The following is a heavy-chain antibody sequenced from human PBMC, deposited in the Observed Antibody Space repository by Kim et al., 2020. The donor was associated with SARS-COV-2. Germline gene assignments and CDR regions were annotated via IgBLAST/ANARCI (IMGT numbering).Heavy chain of an antibody. Sequence: SETLSLTCTVSGGSISSGGYYWSWIRQHPGKGLEWIGYIYYSGSTYYNPSLKSRVTISVDTSKNQFSLKLSSVTAADTAVYYCASDVSEQQLPLGWFDPWGQGTLVTVSS. CDR2: IYYSGST. D-gene: IGHD6-13*01. CDR3: ASDVSEQQLPLGWFDP. J-gene: IGHJ5*02. V-gene: IGHV4-31*03. CDR1: GGSISSGGYY.